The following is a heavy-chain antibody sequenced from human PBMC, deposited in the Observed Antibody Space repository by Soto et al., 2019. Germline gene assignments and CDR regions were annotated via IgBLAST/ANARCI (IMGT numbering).Heavy chain of an antibody. J-gene: IGHJ4*02. Sequence: SETLSLTCAVYGGSFSGYYWSWIRQPPGKGLEWIGEINHSGSTNYNPSLKSRVTISVDTSKNQFSLKLSSVTAADTAVYYCARGLADIVVVPAVPFDYWGQGTLVTVSS. CDR2: INHSGST. CDR1: GGSFSGYY. V-gene: IGHV4-34*01. D-gene: IGHD2-2*01. CDR3: ARGLADIVVVPAVPFDY.